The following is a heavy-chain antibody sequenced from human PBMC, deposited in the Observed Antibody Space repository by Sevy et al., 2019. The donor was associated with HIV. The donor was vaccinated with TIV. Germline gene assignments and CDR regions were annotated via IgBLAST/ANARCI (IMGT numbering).Heavy chain of an antibody. CDR1: GFTFSGYA. J-gene: IGHJ3*02. Sequence: GGSLRLSCAASGFTFSGYAMHWVRQAPGKGLEWVSTIFGARGVIYDADSLKGRFTISRDNSKNTLYLQMDSLRAEDTAVYYCAGGRYDSSGSFDAFDIWGQGTMVTVSS. CDR3: AGGRYDSSGSFDAFDI. CDR2: IFGARGVI. D-gene: IGHD3-22*01. V-gene: IGHV3-23*01.